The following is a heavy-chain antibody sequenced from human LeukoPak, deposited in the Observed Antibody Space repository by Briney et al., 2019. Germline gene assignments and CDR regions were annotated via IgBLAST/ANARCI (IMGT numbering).Heavy chain of an antibody. J-gene: IGHJ4*02. CDR2: IYHTGSA. CDR1: GYSFTSGHY. V-gene: IGHV4-38-2*02. CDR3: ARDCTSTTWILRGLDY. Sequence: KASETLSLTCSVSGYSFTSGHYWGWLRQPPGKGLEWIANIYHTGSAHYNPSLKSRVTISVDTSKNQFSLKLSSVTAADTAVYYCARDCTSTTWILRGLDYWGQGTLVTVSS. D-gene: IGHD2-2*01.